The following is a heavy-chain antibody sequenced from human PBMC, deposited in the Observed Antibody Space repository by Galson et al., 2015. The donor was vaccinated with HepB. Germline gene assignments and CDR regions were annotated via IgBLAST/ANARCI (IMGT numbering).Heavy chain of an antibody. Sequence: SLRLSCAASGFTFSSYGMHWVRQAPGKGLEWVAVISYDGSNKYYADSVKGRFTISRDNSKNTLYLQMNSLRAEDTAVYYCAKESLLRYKSYYFDYWGQGTLVTVSS. CDR2: ISYDGSNK. J-gene: IGHJ4*02. CDR1: GFTFSSYG. CDR3: AKESLLRYKSYYFDY. D-gene: IGHD3-22*01. V-gene: IGHV3-30*18.